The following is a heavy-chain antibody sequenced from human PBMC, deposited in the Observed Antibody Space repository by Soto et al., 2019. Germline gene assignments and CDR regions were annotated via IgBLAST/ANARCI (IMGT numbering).Heavy chain of an antibody. CDR2: ISSPNGNT. CDR1: GYGFTTYG. D-gene: IGHD1-1*01. J-gene: IGHJ4*02. CDR3: ARGRYGDY. V-gene: IGHV1-18*01. Sequence: QVHLVQSGAEVKKPGASVKVSCKGSGYGFTTYGITWVRPAPGQGLEWNAWISSPNGNTIYAQKLQGIVTVTRDTSTSTAYMELMSLRSDVTAVYYCARGRYGDYWGQGALVTVSS.